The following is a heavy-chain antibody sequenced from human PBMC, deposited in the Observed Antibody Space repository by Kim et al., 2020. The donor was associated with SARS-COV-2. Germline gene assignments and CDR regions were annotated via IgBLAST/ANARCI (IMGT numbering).Heavy chain of an antibody. D-gene: IGHD1-26*01. J-gene: IGHJ4*02. CDR2: GCT. Sequence: GCTNSHPSLKSRVTISVDTSNNQVSLTLSSVTAADTAVYYCARGRWELPYWGQGTLVTVSS. CDR3: ARGRWELPY. V-gene: IGHV4-59*09.